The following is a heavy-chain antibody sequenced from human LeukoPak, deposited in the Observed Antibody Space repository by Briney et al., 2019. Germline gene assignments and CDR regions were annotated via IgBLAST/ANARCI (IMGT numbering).Heavy chain of an antibody. Sequence: GGSLRLSCAASGFTFSSYGMSWVRQAPGKGLEWISYISSGSSTIYYADSVKGRFTISRDNAKNSLYLQMNSLRAEDTAVYYCARVLHKRNYDSSDYYGYWGQGTLVTVSS. J-gene: IGHJ4*02. CDR2: ISSGSSTI. D-gene: IGHD3-22*01. CDR1: GFTFSSYG. CDR3: ARVLHKRNYDSSDYYGY. V-gene: IGHV3-48*01.